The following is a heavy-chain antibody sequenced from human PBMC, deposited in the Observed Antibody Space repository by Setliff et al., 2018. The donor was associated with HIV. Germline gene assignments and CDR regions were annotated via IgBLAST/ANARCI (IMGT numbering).Heavy chain of an antibody. CDR1: GYSFVDFW. D-gene: IGHD6-25*01. J-gene: IGHJ4*02. CDR3: VRYIGAAAGYIDH. Sequence: PGESLKISCHLSGYSFVDFWIGWVRQMPGKGLEWVGFIYPGDSDSRYSPSFRGQVTISADKPTTTAYLDWARLKASDTAMYYCVRYIGAAAGYIDHWGQGTLVTVSS. CDR2: IYPGDSDS. V-gene: IGHV5-51*01.